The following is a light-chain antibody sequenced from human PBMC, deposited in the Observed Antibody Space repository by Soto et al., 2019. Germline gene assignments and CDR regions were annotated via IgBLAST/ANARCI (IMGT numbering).Light chain of an antibody. J-gene: IGKJ1*01. Sequence: EIMVTQSPGTLSLSPGERATLSCRASQSVSSSYLAWYQQKPGQAPRRRIYGASRRATGIPDTFTGSGSGTDFTLTISRLEPEDFAVYYCQQYVSSPWAFGQGTKVDIK. CDR2: GAS. V-gene: IGKV3-20*01. CDR3: QQYVSSPWA. CDR1: QSVSSSY.